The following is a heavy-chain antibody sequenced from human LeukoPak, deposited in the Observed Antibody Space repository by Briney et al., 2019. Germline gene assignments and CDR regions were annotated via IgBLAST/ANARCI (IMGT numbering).Heavy chain of an antibody. D-gene: IGHD2-2*01. CDR2: IRYDGSNK. CDR1: GFTFSSYS. CDR3: AKGRLGGIVVVPASFDY. Sequence: GGSLRLSCAASGFTFSSYSMNWVRQAPGKGLEWVAFIRYDGSNKCYADSVKGRFTISRDNSKNTLYLQMNSLRAEDTAVYYCAKGRLGGIVVVPASFDYWGQGTLVTVSS. J-gene: IGHJ4*02. V-gene: IGHV3-30*02.